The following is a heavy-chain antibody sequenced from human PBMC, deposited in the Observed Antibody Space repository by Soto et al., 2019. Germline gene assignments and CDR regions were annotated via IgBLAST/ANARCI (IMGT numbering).Heavy chain of an antibody. CDR2: IRGSGETL. CDR3: AKDRYSGSYATTFDY. V-gene: IGHV3-23*01. J-gene: IGHJ4*02. CDR1: GFTFSTYA. D-gene: IGHD1-26*01. Sequence: AGGSLRLSCAASGFTFSTYALTWGRQSPGKGLEWVSGIRGSGETLFYADSVKGRFTISRDNSKNTLYLQMNGLRAEDTAVYFCAKDRYSGSYATTFDYWGQGTLVTVSS.